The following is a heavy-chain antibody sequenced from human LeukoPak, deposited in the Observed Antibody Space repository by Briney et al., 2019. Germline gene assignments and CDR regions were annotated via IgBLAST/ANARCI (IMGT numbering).Heavy chain of an antibody. CDR3: GKHDSDSEY. Sequence: GGSLRLSCAVSGFIFSTYGMRCVRQAPGKGLEWVAFIRSDESDRSYGGSVKGRFTIPRDNSKNTLYLQMNTLRAEDTAVYYCGKHDSDSEYWGQGTLVTVSS. D-gene: IGHD1-26*01. CDR1: GFIFSTYG. J-gene: IGHJ4*02. V-gene: IGHV3-30*02. CDR2: IRSDESDR.